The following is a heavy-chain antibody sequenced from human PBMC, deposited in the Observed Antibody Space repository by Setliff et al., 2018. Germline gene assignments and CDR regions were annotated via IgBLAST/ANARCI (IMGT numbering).Heavy chain of an antibody. V-gene: IGHV4-34*01. CDR2: INHRGST. D-gene: IGHD6-6*01. Sequence: SLTCAAYGGTFSDYYWTWIRQPPGKGLAWVGEINHRGSTTYNPSLKSRVTISVDTSKDQFSLKVISMTAADTAVYYCARGRNIAARLLDSWGQGTLVTVSS. CDR3: ARGRNIAARLLDS. CDR1: GGTFSDYY. J-gene: IGHJ4*02.